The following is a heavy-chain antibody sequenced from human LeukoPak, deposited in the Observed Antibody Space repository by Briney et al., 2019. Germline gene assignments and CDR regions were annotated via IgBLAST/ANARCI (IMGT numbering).Heavy chain of an antibody. V-gene: IGHV4-34*01. CDR2: INHSGST. D-gene: IGHD5-12*01. CDR3: ARAGWLRTKGYFDY. J-gene: IGHJ4*02. CDR1: GGSFSGYY. Sequence: PSETLSLTFAVFGGSFSGYYWSWIRQPPRKGLGLVGEINHSGSTNYNPSLKSRVTISVDTSKNQFSLKLSSVTAADTAVYYCARAGWLRTKGYFDYWGQGTLVTVSS.